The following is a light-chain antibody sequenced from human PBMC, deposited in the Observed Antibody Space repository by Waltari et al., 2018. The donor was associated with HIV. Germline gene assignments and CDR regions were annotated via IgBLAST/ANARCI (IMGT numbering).Light chain of an antibody. V-gene: IGLV1-47*01. CDR3: AVLDDTLGGGV. Sequence: QSASTQPPSASGTPGQTVTISCSGGTAHSGAIFVFWFQQFPVTAPKLLIYRDNLRHSGVPARFSGSKSGTSASLTISGLRSDDEAHYFCAVLDDTLGGGVFGGGTKLTVL. CDR2: RDN. CDR1: TAHSGAIF. J-gene: IGLJ2*01.